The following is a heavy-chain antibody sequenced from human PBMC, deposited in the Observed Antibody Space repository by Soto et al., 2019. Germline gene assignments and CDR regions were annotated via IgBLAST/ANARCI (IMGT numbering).Heavy chain of an antibody. CDR1: GGTFSSYA. D-gene: IGHD5-18*01. CDR2: IIPIFGST. CDR3: AAAQVDTAMVYYYGMDV. J-gene: IGHJ6*02. Sequence: ASVKVSCKASGGTFSSYAISWVRQAPGQGLEWMGGIIPIFGSTSYAQKFQGRVTMTRDTSTSTVYMELSSLRSEDTAVYYCAAAQVDTAMVYYYGMDVWGQGTTVTVSS. V-gene: IGHV1-69*05.